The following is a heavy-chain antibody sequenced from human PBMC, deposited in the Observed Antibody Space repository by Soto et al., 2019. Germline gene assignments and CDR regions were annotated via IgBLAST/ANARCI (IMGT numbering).Heavy chain of an antibody. Sequence: QVQLQESGPGLVKPSETLSLTCTVSGGFVSSASYFWSWIRQPPGKEMEFIAYVYYTGTTKYSPSLKRRASISLDTSKNQFSLNLSSVTTSDTAIYYCARMRFGGGPYWFDPWGQGILVTVS. CDR1: GGFVSSASYF. V-gene: IGHV4-61*01. J-gene: IGHJ5*02. CDR2: VYYTGTT. D-gene: IGHD3-3*01. CDR3: ARMRFGGGPYWFDP.